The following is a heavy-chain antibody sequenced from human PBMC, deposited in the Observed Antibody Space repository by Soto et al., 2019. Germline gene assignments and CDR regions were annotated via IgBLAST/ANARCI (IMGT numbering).Heavy chain of an antibody. J-gene: IGHJ5*02. D-gene: IGHD2-2*01. Sequence: PVQPLDSPSAISSNGVSTYYADSVKGRFTISRDNSKNTLYLQMSSLRAEDTAVYYCVTLIVVVPAWFDPWGQGTLVTVSS. CDR3: VTLIVVVPAWFDP. CDR2: ISSNGVST. V-gene: IGHV3-64D*06.